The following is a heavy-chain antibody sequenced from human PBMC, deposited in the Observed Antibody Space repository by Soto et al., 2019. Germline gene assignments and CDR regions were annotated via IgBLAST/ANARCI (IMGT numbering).Heavy chain of an antibody. CDR2: IIPIFGTA. J-gene: IGHJ5*02. Sequence: ASVQVSCKASGGTFSSYAISWVRQAPGQGLEWMGGIIPIFGTANYAQKFQGRVTITADESTSTAYMELSSLRSEDTAVYYCARAPRYYDFPFDPWGQGTLVTVSS. CDR3: ARAPRYYDFPFDP. D-gene: IGHD3-3*01. V-gene: IGHV1-69*13. CDR1: GGTFSSYA.